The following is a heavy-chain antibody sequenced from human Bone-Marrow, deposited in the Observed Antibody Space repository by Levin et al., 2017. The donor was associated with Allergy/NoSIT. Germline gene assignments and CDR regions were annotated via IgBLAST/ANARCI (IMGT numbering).Heavy chain of an antibody. CDR3: AKDQVYWGHCSSSNCYALPHF. CDR2: ISYDENNK. V-gene: IGHV3-30*18. D-gene: IGHD2-2*01. CDR1: GFTFSSYG. J-gene: IGHJ4*02. Sequence: PGGSLRLSCAASGFTFSSYGMHWVRQAPGKGLEWVAVISYDENNKYHADPVKGRFTISRDNSKNTLYLQMNSLTAEDTAVYYCAKDQVYWGHCSSSNCYALPHFWGQGTLVTVSS.